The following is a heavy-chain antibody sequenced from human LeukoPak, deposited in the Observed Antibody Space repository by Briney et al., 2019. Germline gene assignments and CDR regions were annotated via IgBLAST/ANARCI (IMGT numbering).Heavy chain of an antibody. D-gene: IGHD3-22*01. CDR2: IRSKAYGGTT. CDR1: GFTFGDYV. CDR3: TRRYNYDSSGYYYVRDAFDI. Sequence: GGSLRLSCTASGFTFGDYVMSWVRQAPGKGLEWVGFIRSKAYGGTTKNAAFVKGRFTISRDDSRSIAYLQMNSLETEDTAVYYCTRRYNYDSSGYYYVRDAFDIWGQGTMVTVSS. J-gene: IGHJ3*02. V-gene: IGHV3-49*04.